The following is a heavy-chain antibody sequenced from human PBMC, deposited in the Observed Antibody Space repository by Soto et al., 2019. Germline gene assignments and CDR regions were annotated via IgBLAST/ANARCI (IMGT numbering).Heavy chain of an antibody. J-gene: IGHJ4*02. V-gene: IGHV3-30-3*01. Sequence: GGSLRLSCAASGFTFSAYAMHWVRQAPGKGLEWVATISYDGSNKYYADSVKGRFTISRDDSRNTLFLQMNSLRAEDTAVYYCARAPLTGWGQGTMVTVSS. CDR2: ISYDGSNK. D-gene: IGHD3-9*01. CDR3: ARAPLTG. CDR1: GFTFSAYA.